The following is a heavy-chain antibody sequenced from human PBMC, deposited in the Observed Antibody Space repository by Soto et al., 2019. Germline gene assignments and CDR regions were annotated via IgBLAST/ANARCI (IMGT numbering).Heavy chain of an antibody. CDR2: IYYSGST. D-gene: IGHD3-22*01. CDR3: ARHRGNYYDTSGYYYFDY. CDR1: GGSISTGTYY. V-gene: IGHV4-39*01. J-gene: IGHJ4*02. Sequence: QLQLQESGPGLVKPSETLSLTCTVSGGSISTGTYYWGWIRQPPGKGLEWIGSIYYSGSTYYNPSLKSRVTISLDTSKNQFSLKLRSVTAADTAVYYCARHRGNYYDTSGYYYFDYWGQGTLVTVSS.